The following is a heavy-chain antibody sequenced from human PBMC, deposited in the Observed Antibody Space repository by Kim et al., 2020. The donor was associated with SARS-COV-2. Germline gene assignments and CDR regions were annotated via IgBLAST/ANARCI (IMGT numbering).Heavy chain of an antibody. CDR1: GFTFSNYD. J-gene: IGHJ4*02. CDR3: SSALVLSPLPSGYCDGGRCYFGDD. V-gene: IGHV3-48*03. D-gene: IGHD2-15*01. CDR2: ISSSGSSI. Sequence: GGSLRLSCAASGFTFSNYDMNWVRQTPGKRLEWIAYISSSGSSIFYAESVKGRFTVSRDNPKNSLYLEMNSLRAEDTAVYYCSSALVLSPLPSGYCDGGRCYFGDDWGQGTLVTVSS.